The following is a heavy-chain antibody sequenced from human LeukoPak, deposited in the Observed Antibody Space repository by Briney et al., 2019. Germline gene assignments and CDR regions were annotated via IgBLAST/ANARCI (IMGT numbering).Heavy chain of an antibody. CDR3: AREPSDIVVVPAARKRGYFDY. CDR1: GGSISSSSYY. CDR2: IYYSGST. V-gene: IGHV4-39*07. Sequence: KPSETLSLTCTVSGGSISSSSYYWGWIRQPPGKGLEWIGSIYYSGSTYYNPSLKSRVTISVDTSKNQFSLKLSSVTAADTAVYYCAREPSDIVVVPAARKRGYFDYWGQGTLVTVSS. D-gene: IGHD2-2*01. J-gene: IGHJ4*02.